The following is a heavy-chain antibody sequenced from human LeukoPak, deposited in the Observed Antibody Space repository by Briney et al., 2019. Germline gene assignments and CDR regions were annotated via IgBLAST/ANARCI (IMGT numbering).Heavy chain of an antibody. CDR2: ISGDGGST. V-gene: IGHV3-43*02. Sequence: GGCLRLSCAASGFTFSSYEINWVRQAPGKGLEWVSLISGDGGSTYYADSVKGRFTISRDNSKNSLYLQMNSLRTEDTALYYCAKDVVVAGPTRGDYWGQGTLVTVSS. CDR3: AKDVVVAGPTRGDY. D-gene: IGHD6-19*01. CDR1: GFTFSSYE. J-gene: IGHJ4*02.